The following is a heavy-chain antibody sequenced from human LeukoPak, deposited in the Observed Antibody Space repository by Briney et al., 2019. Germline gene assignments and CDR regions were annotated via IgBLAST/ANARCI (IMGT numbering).Heavy chain of an antibody. CDR1: GFIFSSYS. J-gene: IGHJ6*02. CDR3: AKAASSSWPSYYYGMDV. CDR2: ITGSGGNT. D-gene: IGHD6-13*01. Sequence: GGSLRLSCAASGFIFSSYSMSWVRQAPGKGLEWVSVITGSGGNTYYADTVKGRFTISKDNSKNTVYLQMSSLRVDDTAVYYCAKAASSSWPSYYYGMDVWGQGTTVTVSS. V-gene: IGHV3-23*01.